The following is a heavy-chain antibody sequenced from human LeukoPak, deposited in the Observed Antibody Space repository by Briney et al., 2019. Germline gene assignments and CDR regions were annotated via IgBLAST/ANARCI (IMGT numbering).Heavy chain of an antibody. Sequence: ASVKVSCKASGYTFTGYYMHWVRQAPGQGLEWMGWINPNNGDTNYAQRFQGRVTMTRDTSISTAYMELRRLRSDDTAVYYCARAMPGHADAFDIWGQGTMVTVSS. CDR1: GYTFTGYY. V-gene: IGHV1-2*02. CDR2: INPNNGDT. CDR3: ARAMPGHADAFDI. J-gene: IGHJ3*02. D-gene: IGHD2-2*01.